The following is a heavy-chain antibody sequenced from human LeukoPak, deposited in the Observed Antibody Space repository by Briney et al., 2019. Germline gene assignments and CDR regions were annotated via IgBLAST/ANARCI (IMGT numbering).Heavy chain of an antibody. CDR3: ARAPEGATFTEDYYFDY. CDR1: GGTFSSYA. Sequence: SVKVSCKASGGTFSSYAISWVRQAPGQGLEWMGGISPIFGTANYAQKFQGRVTITTDESTSTAYMELSSLRSEDTAVYYCARAPEGATFTEDYYFDYWGQGTLVIVSS. D-gene: IGHD5-12*01. CDR2: ISPIFGTA. J-gene: IGHJ4*02. V-gene: IGHV1-69*05.